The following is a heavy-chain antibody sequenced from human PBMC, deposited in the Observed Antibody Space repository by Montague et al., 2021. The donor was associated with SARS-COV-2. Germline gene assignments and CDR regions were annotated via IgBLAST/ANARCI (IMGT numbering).Heavy chain of an antibody. V-gene: IGHV4-59*08. Sequence: SETLSLTCTVSGGSLSSYYWSWIRQPPGKGLEWIGYIYYSGSTNYNPSLKSRVTISVDTSKNQFSLNLSSVTAADKAVYYCARHVSGSLTHFHHWGQGSLVTVSS. CDR3: ARHVSGSLTHFHH. CDR2: IYYSGST. CDR1: GGSLSSYY. D-gene: IGHD1-26*01. J-gene: IGHJ1*01.